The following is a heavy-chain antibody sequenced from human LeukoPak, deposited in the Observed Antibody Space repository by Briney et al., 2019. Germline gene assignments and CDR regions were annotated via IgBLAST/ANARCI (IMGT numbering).Heavy chain of an antibody. Sequence: PGGSLRLSCAASGFPFSSHAMNWVRQAPGKGLEWVSAISGSGSGKYYADSVTGRFTISRDNSKNTLYLQMNSLRAEDTAVYYCAKLGYYYDSSGYYEPHFDYWGQGTLVTVSS. J-gene: IGHJ4*02. CDR1: GFPFSSHA. CDR2: ISGSGSGK. CDR3: AKLGYYYDSSGYYEPHFDY. D-gene: IGHD3-22*01. V-gene: IGHV3-23*01.